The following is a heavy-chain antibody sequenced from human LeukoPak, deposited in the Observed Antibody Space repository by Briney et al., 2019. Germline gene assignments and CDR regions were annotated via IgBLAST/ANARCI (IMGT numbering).Heavy chain of an antibody. J-gene: IGHJ4*02. CDR3: ARGGPTWMQLWSPFDY. CDR2: IYHSGST. CDR1: GGSISSGGYS. Sequence: SETLSLTCAVSGGSISSGGYSWSWIRQPPGKGLEWVGYIYHSGSTYYNPSLKSRVTISVDRSKNQFSLKLSSVTAADTAVYYCARGGPTWMQLWSPFDYWGQGTLVTVSS. V-gene: IGHV4-30-2*01. D-gene: IGHD5-18*01.